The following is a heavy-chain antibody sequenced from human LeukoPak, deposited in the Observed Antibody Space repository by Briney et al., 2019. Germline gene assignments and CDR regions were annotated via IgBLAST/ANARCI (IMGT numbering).Heavy chain of an antibody. Sequence: GGSLKLSCAASGFTFSNFAMSWVRQAPGKGLEWVSSISSSSSYIYYADSVKGRFTISRDNAKNSLYLQMNSLRAEDTAVYYCARVTDYGDYEVYFDYWGQGTLVTVSS. D-gene: IGHD4-17*01. CDR1: GFTFSNFA. CDR2: ISSSSSYI. CDR3: ARVTDYGDYEVYFDY. V-gene: IGHV3-21*01. J-gene: IGHJ4*02.